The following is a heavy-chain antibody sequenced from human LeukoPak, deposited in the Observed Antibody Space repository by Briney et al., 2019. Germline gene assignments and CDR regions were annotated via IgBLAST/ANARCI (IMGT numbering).Heavy chain of an antibody. CDR2: LSGSGNTV. V-gene: IGHV3-23*01. CDR3: AKDGSLDILTGYYSPFDY. D-gene: IGHD3-9*01. Sequence: PGGSLRLSCAASGFTFSSYAMSWVRQAPGKGLEWVSALSGSGNTVYYANSVKGRFTISRDNSKNTLSLQMNSLRAEDTAVYYCAKDGSLDILTGYYSPFDYWGQGTLVTVSS. J-gene: IGHJ4*02. CDR1: GFTFSSYA.